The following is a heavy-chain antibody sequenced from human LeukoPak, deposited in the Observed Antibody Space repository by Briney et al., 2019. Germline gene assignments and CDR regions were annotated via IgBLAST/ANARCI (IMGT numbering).Heavy chain of an antibody. V-gene: IGHV3-30*18. Sequence: PGGSLRLSCAASGFTFSSYGMHWVRQAPGKGLEWVAVISYDGSNKYYADSVKGRFTISRDNSKNTLYLQMNSLRAEDTAVYYCAKDHRPKYYYGSGSYSKGPYFDYWGQGTLVTVSS. J-gene: IGHJ4*02. CDR2: ISYDGSNK. D-gene: IGHD3-10*01. CDR1: GFTFSSYG. CDR3: AKDHRPKYYYGSGSYSKGPYFDY.